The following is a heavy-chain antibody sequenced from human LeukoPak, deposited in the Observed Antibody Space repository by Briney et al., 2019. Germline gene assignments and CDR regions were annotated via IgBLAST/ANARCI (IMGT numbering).Heavy chain of an antibody. D-gene: IGHD1-26*01. V-gene: IGHV4-61*08. CDR3: AGSYSGSYRAIDY. CDR2: IYYSGST. Sequence: SGTLSLTCAVSGGSISSGGYSWSWIRQPPGKGLEWIGYIYYSGSTNYNPSLKSRVTISVDTSKNQFSLKLSSVTAADTAVYYCAGSYSGSYRAIDYWGQGTLVTVSS. J-gene: IGHJ4*02. CDR1: GGSISSGGYS.